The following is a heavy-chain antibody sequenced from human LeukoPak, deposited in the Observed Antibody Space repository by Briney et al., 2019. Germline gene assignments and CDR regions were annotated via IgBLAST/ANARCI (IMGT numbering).Heavy chain of an antibody. CDR1: EFTLSDYV. D-gene: IGHD3-10*01. Sequence: GGSLRLSCAASEFTLSDYVMSWVRQAPGEGLEWVSAIGGSGAGIYYADSVKGRFTISRDNSKNTLYLQMNSLRAEDTAVYYCARGRGGDYFDYWGQGTLVTVSS. CDR3: ARGRGGDYFDY. J-gene: IGHJ4*02. V-gene: IGHV3-23*01. CDR2: IGGSGAGI.